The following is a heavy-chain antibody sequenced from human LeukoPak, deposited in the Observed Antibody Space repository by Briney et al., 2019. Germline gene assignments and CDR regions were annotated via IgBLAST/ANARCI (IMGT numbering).Heavy chain of an antibody. D-gene: IGHD2-2*01. CDR1: GYTFTGYY. J-gene: IGHJ5*02. Sequence: GASVKVSCKASGYTFTGYYMHWVRQAPGQGLEWMGWINPNSGGTNYAQKFQGRVTMTRDTSISTAYMELSRLRSDDTAVYYCGRDSSGDCSSTSCYRGGFDPWGQGTLVTVSS. V-gene: IGHV1-2*02. CDR2: INPNSGGT. CDR3: GRDSSGDCSSTSCYRGGFDP.